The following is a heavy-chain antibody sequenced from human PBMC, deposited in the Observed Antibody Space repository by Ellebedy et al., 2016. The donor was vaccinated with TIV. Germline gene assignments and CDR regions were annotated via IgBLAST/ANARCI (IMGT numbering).Heavy chain of an antibody. CDR1: GGSISSSSYY. V-gene: IGHV4-39*01. J-gene: IGHJ4*02. CDR2: VHFSGST. Sequence: MPSETLSLTCTVSGGSISSSSYYWGWIRLPPGKGLEWIATVHFSGSTYYNPPLKSRVSISVDTSKNQFALKLSSVTAADTAVYYCARMRYCGGDCWYFDYWGQGTLVTVSS. D-gene: IGHD2-21*02. CDR3: ARMRYCGGDCWYFDY.